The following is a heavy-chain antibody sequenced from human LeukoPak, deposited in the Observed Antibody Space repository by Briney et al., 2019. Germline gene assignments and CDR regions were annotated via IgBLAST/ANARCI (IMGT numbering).Heavy chain of an antibody. J-gene: IGHJ3*02. CDR2: INSDGSST. D-gene: IGHD3-22*01. Sequence: GGSLRLSCVASGFTFSSYWMHWVRQAPGKGLVWVSRINSDGSSTSYADSVKGRFTISRDNSKNTLYLQMNSLRAEDTAVYYCARDYYDSIPDAFDIWGQGTMVTVSS. CDR1: GFTFSSYW. V-gene: IGHV3-74*01. CDR3: ARDYYDSIPDAFDI.